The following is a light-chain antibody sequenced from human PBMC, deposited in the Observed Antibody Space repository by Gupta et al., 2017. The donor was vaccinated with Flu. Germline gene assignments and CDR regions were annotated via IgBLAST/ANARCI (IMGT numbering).Light chain of an antibody. J-gene: IGKJ2*01. CDR2: GAS. CDR3: QQYGSSPGT. Sequence: TLSCRASQSVSSSYLAWYQQKPGQAPKILIYGASSRATGIPDRFSGSGSGTDFTLTISRLEPEDFAVYYCQQYGSSPGTFGQGTKLEIK. CDR1: QSVSSSY. V-gene: IGKV3-20*01.